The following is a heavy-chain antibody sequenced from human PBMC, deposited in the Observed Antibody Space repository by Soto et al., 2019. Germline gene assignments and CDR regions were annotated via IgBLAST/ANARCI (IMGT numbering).Heavy chain of an antibody. D-gene: IGHD3-3*01. V-gene: IGHV4-59*08. Sequence: SEALSLTCTVSGGSISSYYWSWIRQPPGKGLEKIGYIYYSGSTNYNPSLKSRDTISVDTSKNQFSLKMSSVTAADTAVYYCARSGITIFGVVPPKNYYYYMDVWGQGTTVTVSS. J-gene: IGHJ6*03. CDR3: ARSGITIFGVVPPKNYYYYMDV. CDR2: IYYSGST. CDR1: GGSISSYY.